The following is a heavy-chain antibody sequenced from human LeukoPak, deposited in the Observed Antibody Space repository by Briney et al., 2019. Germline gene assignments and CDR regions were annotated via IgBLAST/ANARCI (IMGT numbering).Heavy chain of an antibody. CDR1: GYTFTGYH. J-gene: IGHJ4*02. CDR2: SNPNSGGT. Sequence: SVQVSCLASGYTFTGYHIHWVRPPPGQGLEWMGWSNPNSGGTNYAQKFQCRVTMTRDTSMRTAYMDLSRLRSDDTAVYYCARGGGGEYSSGWYDYWGQGTLVTVSS. D-gene: IGHD6-19*01. CDR3: ARGGGGEYSSGWYDY. V-gene: IGHV1-2*02.